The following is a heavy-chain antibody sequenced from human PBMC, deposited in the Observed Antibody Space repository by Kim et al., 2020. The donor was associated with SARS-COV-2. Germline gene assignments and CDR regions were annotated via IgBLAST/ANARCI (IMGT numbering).Heavy chain of an antibody. CDR1: GGSISSGGYY. J-gene: IGHJ3*02. CDR3: ARVPVRGGESHNAFDI. Sequence: SETLSLTCTVSGGSISSGGYYWSWIRQHPGKGLEWIGYIYYSGSTYYNPSLKSRVTISVDTSKNQFSLKLSSVTAADTAVYYCARVPVRGGESHNAFDIWGQGTMVTVSS. CDR2: IYYSGST. V-gene: IGHV4-31*03. D-gene: IGHD3-16*01.